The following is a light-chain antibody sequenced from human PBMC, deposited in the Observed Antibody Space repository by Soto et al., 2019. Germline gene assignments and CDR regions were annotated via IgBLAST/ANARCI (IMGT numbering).Light chain of an antibody. CDR2: DAS. V-gene: IGKV3-20*01. Sequence: EIVLTQSPGNLSLSPGERATLSCRASQSVSNNYLAWYQQKPGQAPRLLIYDASSRATDIPDRFSGSGSGTDFTLTITRLELEDFAVYYCQQYGSSSVFTFGPGTKVDIK. J-gene: IGKJ3*01. CDR3: QQYGSSSVFT. CDR1: QSVSNNY.